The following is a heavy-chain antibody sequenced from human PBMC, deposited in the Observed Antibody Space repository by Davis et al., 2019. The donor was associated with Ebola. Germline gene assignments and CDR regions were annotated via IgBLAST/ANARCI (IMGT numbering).Heavy chain of an antibody. CDR2: IIPILGTS. CDR3: AVGSYTVGGLLDS. V-gene: IGHV1-69*13. D-gene: IGHD1-26*01. Sequence: SVKVSCKASGYTFSTYGLNWVRQAPGQGLEWMAGIIPILGTSNYGQKFQGRVTITADESTSTAYMEVRSLRSEDTAVYYCAVGSYTVGGLLDSWGQGTLVTVSS. J-gene: IGHJ4*02. CDR1: GYTFSTYG.